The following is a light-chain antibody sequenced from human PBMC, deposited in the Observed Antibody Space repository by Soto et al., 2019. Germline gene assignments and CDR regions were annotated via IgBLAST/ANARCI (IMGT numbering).Light chain of an antibody. CDR3: LQRSIGFT. CDR1: QSVGSY. J-gene: IGKJ3*01. CDR2: GAS. V-gene: IGKV3-11*01. Sequence: EIVLTQSPATLSLSPGERATLSCRASQSVGSYLAWYQQKPGQAPRLLIYGASNRAPGIPARFSGSGSGTDFTLTISSLEPEDFAVYHCLQRSIGFTFGPGTKVEMK.